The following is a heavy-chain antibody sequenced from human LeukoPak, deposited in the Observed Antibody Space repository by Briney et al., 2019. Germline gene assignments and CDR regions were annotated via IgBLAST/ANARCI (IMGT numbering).Heavy chain of an antibody. J-gene: IGHJ4*02. CDR1: GFTFSDYY. CDR2: ISGSSSHT. Sequence: PGGSLRLSCVVSGFTFSDYYMNWICQAPGKGLEWLSYISGSSSHTLYADSVKGRFTISRDNTKNSLYLQMNTLRAEDTAVYYCARFELDSGGYASNFDSWGQGTLVTVSS. CDR3: ARFELDSGGYASNFDS. V-gene: IGHV3-11*06. D-gene: IGHD3-22*01.